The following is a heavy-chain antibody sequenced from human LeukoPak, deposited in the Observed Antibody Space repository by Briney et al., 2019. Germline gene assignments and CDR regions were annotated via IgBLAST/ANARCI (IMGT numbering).Heavy chain of an antibody. J-gene: IGHJ4*02. CDR3: AKEPITMIVVAPSNYFDY. CDR1: GFTFSSYA. CDR2: ISGSGGST. D-gene: IGHD3-22*01. V-gene: IGHV3-23*01. Sequence: QPGGSLRLSCVASGFTFSSYAMSWVRQAPGKGLEWVSAISGSGGSTYYADSVKGRFTISRDNSKNTLYLQMNSLRAEDTAVYYCAKEPITMIVVAPSNYFDYWGQGTLVTVSS.